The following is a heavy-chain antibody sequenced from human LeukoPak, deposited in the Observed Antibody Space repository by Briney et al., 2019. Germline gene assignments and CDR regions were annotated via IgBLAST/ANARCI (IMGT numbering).Heavy chain of an antibody. V-gene: IGHV3-30*18. CDR3: AKDPARGIAVAGMAYYFDY. J-gene: IGHJ4*02. CDR2: ISYDGSNK. CDR1: GFTFSSYG. D-gene: IGHD6-19*01. Sequence: PGRSLRLSCAASGFTFSSYGMHWVRQAPGKGLEWVAVISYDGSNKYYEDSVKGRFTISRDNSKNTLYLQMNRLRAEDTAVYYCAKDPARGIAVAGMAYYFDYWGQGTLVTVSS.